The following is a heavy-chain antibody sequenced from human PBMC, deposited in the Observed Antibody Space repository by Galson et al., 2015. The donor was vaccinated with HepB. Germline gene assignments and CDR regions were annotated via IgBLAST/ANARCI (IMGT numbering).Heavy chain of an antibody. CDR3: AYTTSRRDAFNV. Sequence: LSLTCTVSGAPINSYYWTWIRQSPGKGLEWIGNIYYSANSNYNPALKSRVTISVDTTKKQFSLKLSSVTSADTAVYYCAYTTSRRDAFNVWGQGTMVTVSS. D-gene: IGHD2-2*01. CDR2: IYYSANS. J-gene: IGHJ3*01. V-gene: IGHV4-59*01. CDR1: GAPINSYY.